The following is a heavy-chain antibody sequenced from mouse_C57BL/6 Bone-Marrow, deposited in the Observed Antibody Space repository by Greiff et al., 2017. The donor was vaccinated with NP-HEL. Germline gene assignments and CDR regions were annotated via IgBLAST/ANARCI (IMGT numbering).Heavy chain of an antibody. D-gene: IGHD2-5*01. CDR3: ARSLYYSNHPGYFDV. CDR1: GYTFTSYW. CDR2: IDPSDSYT. V-gene: IGHV1-69*01. J-gene: IGHJ1*03. Sequence: QVQLQQPGAELVMPGASVKLSCKASGYTFTSYWMHWVKQRPGQGLEWIGEIDPSDSYTNYNQKFKGKSTLTVDKSSSTAYMQLSSLTSEDSAVYYCARSLYYSNHPGYFDVWGTGTTVTVSS.